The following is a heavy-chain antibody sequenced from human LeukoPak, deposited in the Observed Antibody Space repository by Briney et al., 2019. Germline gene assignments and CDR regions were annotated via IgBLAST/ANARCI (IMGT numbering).Heavy chain of an antibody. CDR1: GDSIGSSTYY. V-gene: IGHV4-39*07. CDR2: INYSGST. J-gene: IGHJ5*02. Sequence: SETLSLTCTVSGDSIGSSTYYWGWIRQPPGKGLEWIGSINYSGSTYYNPSLKSRVTISVDTSKNQFSLKLSSVTAADTAVYYCARLEPDYGWIDPWGQGTLVTVSS. D-gene: IGHD4-17*01. CDR3: ARLEPDYGWIDP.